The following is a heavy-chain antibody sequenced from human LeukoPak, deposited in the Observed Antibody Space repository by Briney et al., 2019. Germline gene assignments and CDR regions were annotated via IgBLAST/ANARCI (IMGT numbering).Heavy chain of an antibody. Sequence: SETLPLTCTVSGGSISSGGYYWSWIRQHPGKGLEWIGYIYYSGSTYYNPSLKSRVTISVDTSKNQFSLKLSSVTAADAAVYYCARAVYYYDSSGYRCAFDIWGQGTMVTVSS. CDR1: GGSISSGGYY. V-gene: IGHV4-31*03. J-gene: IGHJ3*02. CDR3: ARAVYYYDSSGYRCAFDI. D-gene: IGHD3-22*01. CDR2: IYYSGST.